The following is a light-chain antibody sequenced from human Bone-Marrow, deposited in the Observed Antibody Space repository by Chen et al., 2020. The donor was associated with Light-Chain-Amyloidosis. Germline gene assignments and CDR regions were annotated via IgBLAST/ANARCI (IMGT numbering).Light chain of an antibody. V-gene: IGKV1-39*01. Sequence: DIQMTQSPSSLSASVGDRVTITCRASQSISSYLNWYQQKPGKAPKLLIYAASSLQSGVPSRFSGSGSGTDFTLNISSLQPADFATYYGQQSYSTPRHLTFGGGTKVEIK. J-gene: IGKJ4*01. CDR2: AAS. CDR1: QSISSY. CDR3: QQSYSTPRHLT.